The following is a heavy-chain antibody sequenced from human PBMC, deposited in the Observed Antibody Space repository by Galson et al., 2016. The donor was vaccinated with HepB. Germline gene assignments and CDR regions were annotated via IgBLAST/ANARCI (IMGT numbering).Heavy chain of an antibody. CDR2: ISSSSSYI. CDR3: ARGDIVGAIFDY. V-gene: IGHV3-21*01. D-gene: IGHD1-26*01. Sequence: SLRLSCAASGSTFSSYSMNWVRQAPGKGLEWVSSISSSSSYIYYADSVKGRFTTSRDNAKNSLYLQMNSLRAEDTAVYYCARGDIVGAIFDYWGQGTLVTVSS. J-gene: IGHJ4*02. CDR1: GSTFSSYS.